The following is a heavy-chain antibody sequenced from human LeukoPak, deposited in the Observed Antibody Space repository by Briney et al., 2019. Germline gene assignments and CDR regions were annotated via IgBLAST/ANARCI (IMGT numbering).Heavy chain of an antibody. CDR3: ARDRVAAGLDY. CDR2: IYYSGST. CDR1: GGSISSSSYY. D-gene: IGHD6-13*01. V-gene: IGHV4-39*07. J-gene: IGHJ4*02. Sequence: SETLSLTCTVSGGSISSSSYYWGWIRQPPGKGLEWIGSIYYSGSTYYNPSLKSRVTISVDTSKNQFSLKLNSVTAADTAVYYCARDRVAAGLDYWGQGTLVTVSS.